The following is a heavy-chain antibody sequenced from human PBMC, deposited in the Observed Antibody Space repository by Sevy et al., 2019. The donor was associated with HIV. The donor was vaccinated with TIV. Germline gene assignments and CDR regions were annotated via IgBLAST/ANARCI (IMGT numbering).Heavy chain of an antibody. Sequence: GGSLRLSCAASTFTFGHYAMHWVRQAPGKGLEWVAGITYEGSNEYYSDSVKGRFTISRDNAKNTLKLEMNNLSVEDTALYYCARDWGTPPTAILYYFDFWGQGTPVTVSS. D-gene: IGHD3-16*01. CDR2: ITYEGSNE. J-gene: IGHJ4*02. CDR1: TFTFGHYA. V-gene: IGHV3-30*03. CDR3: ARDWGTPPTAILYYFDF.